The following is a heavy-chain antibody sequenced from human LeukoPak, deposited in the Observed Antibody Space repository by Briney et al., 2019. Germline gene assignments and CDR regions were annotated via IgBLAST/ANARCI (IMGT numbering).Heavy chain of an antibody. CDR3: AKDRARGSYFEAFDY. CDR1: GFTFSNAW. V-gene: IGHV3-23*01. D-gene: IGHD1-26*01. J-gene: IGHJ4*02. CDR2: ISGSGGST. Sequence: GGSLRLPCAASGFTFSNAWMSWVRQAPGKGLEWVSAISGSGGSTYYADSVKGRFTISRDNSKNTLYLQMNSLRAEDTAVYYCAKDRARGSYFEAFDYWGQGTLVTVSS.